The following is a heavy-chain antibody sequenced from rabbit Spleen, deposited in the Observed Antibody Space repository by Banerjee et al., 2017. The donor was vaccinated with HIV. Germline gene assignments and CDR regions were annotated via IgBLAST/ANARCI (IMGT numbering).Heavy chain of an antibody. D-gene: IGHD7-1*01. CDR1: GVSFSISSY. V-gene: IGHV1S40*01. Sequence: QSLEESGGDLVKPGASLTLTCTASGVSFSISSYMCWVRQAPGKGLEWIACIDSGSSGFTYFATWAKGRFTISKTSSTTVTLQMTSLTVADTATYFCARFYAGYGDFGYAAMWGQGTLVTVS. CDR3: ARFYAGYGDFGYAAM. J-gene: IGHJ3*01. CDR2: IDSGSSGFT.